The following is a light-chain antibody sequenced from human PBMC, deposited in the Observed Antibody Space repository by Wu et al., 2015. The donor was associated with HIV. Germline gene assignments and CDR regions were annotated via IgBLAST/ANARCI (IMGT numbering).Light chain of an antibody. V-gene: IGKV3-11*01. Sequence: EIVLTQSPATLSLSPGERATLSCRASQSVSSHLAWYQQKLGQAPRLLIYNASNRATGVPARFSGSGSGTDFTLTISSLEPEDFAVYYCQQRSKWPPAFGGGSKVEIK. CDR3: QQRSKWPPA. CDR1: QSVSSH. J-gene: IGKJ4*01. CDR2: NAS.